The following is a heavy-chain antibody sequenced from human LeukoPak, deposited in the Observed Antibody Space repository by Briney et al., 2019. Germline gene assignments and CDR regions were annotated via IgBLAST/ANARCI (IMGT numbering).Heavy chain of an antibody. V-gene: IGHV1-2*02. CDR3: ATNILVRDIINWFDP. CDR2: INPNHGGT. J-gene: IGHJ5*02. CDR1: GYSFTDYY. Sequence: ASVKVSCKASGYSFTDYYINWVRQAPGQGLEWMGWINPNHGGTHYAQKFQGRVTMTRDTSITTAYMELSSLRYDDTAVYYCATNILVRDIINWFDPWGQGTLVTVSS. D-gene: IGHD3-10*01.